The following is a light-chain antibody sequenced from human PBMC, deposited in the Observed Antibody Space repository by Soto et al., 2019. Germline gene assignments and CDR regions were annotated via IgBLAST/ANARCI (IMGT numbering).Light chain of an antibody. J-gene: IGKJ1*01. Sequence: DIQMTQSPSSLSASVGDRVTISCRASQIIQTYLNWYQQKPGKAPKLLIYKASSLESGVPSRFSGSGSGTEFTLTISSLQPDDFATYYCQQYNSYPWTFGQGTKVDIK. CDR1: QIIQTY. CDR2: KAS. V-gene: IGKV1-5*03. CDR3: QQYNSYPWT.